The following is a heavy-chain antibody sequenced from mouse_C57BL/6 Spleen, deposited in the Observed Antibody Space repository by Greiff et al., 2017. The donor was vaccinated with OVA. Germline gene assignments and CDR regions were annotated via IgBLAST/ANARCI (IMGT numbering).Heavy chain of an antibody. V-gene: IGHV1-82*01. J-gene: IGHJ2*01. D-gene: IGHD3-2*02. Sequence: QVQLQQSGPELVKPGASVKISCKAFGYAFSSSWMNWVKQRPGKGLEWIGRIYPGDGDTNYNGKFKGKATLTADKSSSTAYMQLSSLTSEDSAVYFCARMGSSGYYFDYWGQGTTLTVSS. CDR2: IYPGDGDT. CDR3: ARMGSSGYYFDY. CDR1: GYAFSSSW.